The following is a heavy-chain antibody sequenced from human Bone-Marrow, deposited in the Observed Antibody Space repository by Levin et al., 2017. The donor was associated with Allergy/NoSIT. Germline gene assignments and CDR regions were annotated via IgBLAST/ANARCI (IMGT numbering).Heavy chain of an antibody. Sequence: GGSLRLSCAASGFTFDDYAMHWVRQAPGKGLEWVSGINWNSGSIGYADSVRGRFTVSRDNAKNSLYLQMNGLRAEDTALYYCAKDTSAAGNRFDHWGQGTLVAVSS. CDR3: AKDTSAAGNRFDH. J-gene: IGHJ4*02. V-gene: IGHV3-9*01. CDR2: INWNSGSI. D-gene: IGHD6-13*01. CDR1: GFTFDDYA.